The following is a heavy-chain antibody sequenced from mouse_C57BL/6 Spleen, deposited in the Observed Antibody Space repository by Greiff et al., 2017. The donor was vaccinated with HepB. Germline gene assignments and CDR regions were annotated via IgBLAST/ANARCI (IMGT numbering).Heavy chain of an antibody. CDR2: ISSGGSYT. CDR1: GFTFSSYG. CDR3: ARQDHYYGSSDWYFDV. D-gene: IGHD1-1*01. V-gene: IGHV5-6*01. J-gene: IGHJ1*03. Sequence: VQLKESGGDLVKPGGSLKLSCAASGFTFSSYGMSWVRQTPDKRLEWVATISSGGSYTYYPDSVKGRFTISRDNAKNTLYLQMSSLKSEDTAMYYCARQDHYYGSSDWYFDVWGTGTTVTVSS.